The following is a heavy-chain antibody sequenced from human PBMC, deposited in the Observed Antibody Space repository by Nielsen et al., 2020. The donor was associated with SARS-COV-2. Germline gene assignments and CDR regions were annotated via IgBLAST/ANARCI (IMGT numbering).Heavy chain of an antibody. CDR3: ARDLYGSGSSEGYYYYYGMDV. CDR1: GFTFDDYG. CDR2: IKQDGSEK. Sequence: GGSLRLSCAASGFTFDDYGMSWVRQAPGKGLEWVANIKQDGSEKYYVDSVKGRFTISRDNAKNSLYLQMNSLRAEDTAVYYCARDLYGSGSSEGYYYYYGMDVWGQGTTVTVSS. V-gene: IGHV3-7*01. D-gene: IGHD3-10*01. J-gene: IGHJ6*02.